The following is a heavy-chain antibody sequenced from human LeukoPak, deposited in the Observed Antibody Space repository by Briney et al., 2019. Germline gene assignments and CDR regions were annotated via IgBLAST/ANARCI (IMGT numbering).Heavy chain of an antibody. CDR2: INPDGSTT. CDR3: ASDVAYKFDY. J-gene: IGHJ4*02. Sequence: GGTLCLSCAASGVTFSRDSMHWVRQSPGKGLVWLSRINPDGSTTNYADSVKGRFTISRDNAKNKLYLQMNSVRDKDTAVYYCASDVAYKFDYWGQGTLVTFSS. D-gene: IGHD5-24*01. CDR1: GVTFSRDS. V-gene: IGHV3-74*01.